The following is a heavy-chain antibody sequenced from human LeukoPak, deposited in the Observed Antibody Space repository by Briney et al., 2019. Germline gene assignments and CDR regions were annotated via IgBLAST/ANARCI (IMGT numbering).Heavy chain of an antibody. CDR1: GFTFSTYA. V-gene: IGHV3-23*01. J-gene: IGHJ4*02. CDR3: AKRDLGY. Sequence: GGSLRLSCAASGFTFSTYAMSWVRQALGKGLEWVSTISSSGGSTYYADSVKGRFTISRDNSKKTLFLQMNSLRVEDTAVYYCAKRDLGYWGQGTLVTVSS. CDR2: ISSSGGST.